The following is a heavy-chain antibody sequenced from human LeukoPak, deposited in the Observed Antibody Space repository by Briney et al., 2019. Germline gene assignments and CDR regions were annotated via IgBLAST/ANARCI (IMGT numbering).Heavy chain of an antibody. CDR1: GGSFSGYY. Sequence: PSETLSLTCAVYGGSFSGYYWSWIRQPPGKGLEWIGEINHSGSTNYNPSLKSRVTISVDTFKNQFSLKLSSVTAADTAVYYCARGRSIGGYVYYYMDVWGKGTTVTVSS. D-gene: IGHD5-12*01. CDR3: ARGRSIGGYVYYYMDV. J-gene: IGHJ6*03. V-gene: IGHV4-34*01. CDR2: INHSGST.